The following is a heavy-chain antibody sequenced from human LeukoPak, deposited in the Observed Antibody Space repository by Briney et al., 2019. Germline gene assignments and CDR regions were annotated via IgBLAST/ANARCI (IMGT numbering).Heavy chain of an antibody. V-gene: IGHV4-4*09. D-gene: IGHD3-10*01. CDR1: GGSISSFY. J-gene: IGHJ4*02. Sequence: PSETLSLTCTVSGGSISSFYWSWIRQPPGKGLEWIGYIYTSGSTNYNPSLKSRVTISVDTSKNQFSLKLSSVTAADTAVYYCARHGSGGYYGSGRAAFDYWGQGTLVTVSS. CDR2: IYTSGST. CDR3: ARHGSGGYYGSGRAAFDY.